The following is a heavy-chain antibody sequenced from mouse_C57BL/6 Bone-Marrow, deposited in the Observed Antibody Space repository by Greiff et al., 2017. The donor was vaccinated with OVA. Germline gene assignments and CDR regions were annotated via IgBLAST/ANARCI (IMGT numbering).Heavy chain of an antibody. Sequence: VQVVESGAELVRPGASVTLSCKASGYTFTDYEMHWVKQTPVHGLEWIGAIDPETGGTAYNQKFKGKAILTADKSSSTAYMELRSLTSEDSAVYYCTRPLTTVVATGDYWGQGTTLTVSS. CDR2: IDPETGGT. CDR1: GYTFTDYE. V-gene: IGHV1-15*01. D-gene: IGHD1-1*01. J-gene: IGHJ2*01. CDR3: TRPLTTVVATGDY.